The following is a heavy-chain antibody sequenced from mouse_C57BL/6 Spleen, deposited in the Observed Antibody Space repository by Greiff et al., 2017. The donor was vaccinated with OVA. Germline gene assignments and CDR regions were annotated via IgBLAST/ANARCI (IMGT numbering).Heavy chain of an antibody. J-gene: IGHJ2*01. CDR3: ARASYDYGGGYLDY. V-gene: IGHV1-81*01. CDR1: GYTFTSYG. CDR2: IYPRSGNT. Sequence: QVQLQQSGAELARPGASVKLSCKASGYTFTSYGISWVKQRTGQGLEWIGEIYPRSGNTYYNEKFKGKATLTADKSSSTAYMELRSLTSEDSAVLFCARASYDYGGGYLDYWGQGTTLTVSS. D-gene: IGHD2-4*01.